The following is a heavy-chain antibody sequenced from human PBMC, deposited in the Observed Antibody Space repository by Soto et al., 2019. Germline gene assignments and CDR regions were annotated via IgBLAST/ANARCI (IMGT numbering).Heavy chain of an antibody. CDR3: AILLAEADAYSIDY. CDR2: IIPIFGTA. Sequence: QVQLVQSGAEVKKPGSSVKVSCKASGGTFSSYAISWVRQAPGQGLEWMGGIIPIFGTANYAQKFQGRVTITADESTSIAYMELSILRSEDTRMSVCAILLAEADAYSIDYWGQGTLVTVSS. D-gene: IGHD6-19*01. CDR1: GGTFSSYA. V-gene: IGHV1-69*12. J-gene: IGHJ4*02.